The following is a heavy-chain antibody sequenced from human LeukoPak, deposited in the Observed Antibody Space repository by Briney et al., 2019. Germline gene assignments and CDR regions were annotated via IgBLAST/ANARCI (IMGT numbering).Heavy chain of an antibody. V-gene: IGHV5-10-1*01. D-gene: IGHD4-17*01. CDR1: GYSFTSHW. CDR3: ARGVGTVTTEDWFDP. J-gene: IGHJ5*02. CDR2: IDPSDSYT. Sequence: GESLKISCKGAGYSFTSHWISWVRQLPGKGLEWMGRIDPSDSYTHYSPSFQRHVTMSADKSISTAYLQWSSLKASHTAMYYCARGVGTVTTEDWFDPWGQGTLVIVSS.